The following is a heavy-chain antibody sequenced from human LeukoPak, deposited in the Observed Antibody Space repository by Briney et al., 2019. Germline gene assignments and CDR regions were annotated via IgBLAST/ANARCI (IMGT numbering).Heavy chain of an antibody. CDR1: GGSFSGYY. CDR3: ARGRGIYDKSGYRGDWYFDL. J-gene: IGHJ2*01. D-gene: IGHD3-22*01. CDR2: INHSGST. V-gene: IGHV4-34*01. Sequence: SETLSLTCAVYGGSFSGYYWSWIRQPPGKGLEWIGEINHSGSTNYIPSLKSRVTISVDTSKNQFSLKLTSVTAADTAVYYCARGRGIYDKSGYRGDWYFDLWGRGTLVTVSS.